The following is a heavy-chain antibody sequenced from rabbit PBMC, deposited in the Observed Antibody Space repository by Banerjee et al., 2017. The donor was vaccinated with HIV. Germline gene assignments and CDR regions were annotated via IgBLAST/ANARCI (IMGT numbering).Heavy chain of an antibody. V-gene: IGHV1S40*01. CDR2: FYTNGGYT. D-gene: IGHD4-2*01. Sequence: QSLEESGGDLVKPGASLTLTCTASGFDFSSSYDMCWVRQAPGKGLEWIACFYTNGGYTHYASWAKGRFTISKTSSTTVTLQMTSLTAADTATYFCARGADYAGDGFNLWGQGTLVTVS. J-gene: IGHJ4*01. CDR1: GFDFSSSYD. CDR3: ARGADYAGDGFNL.